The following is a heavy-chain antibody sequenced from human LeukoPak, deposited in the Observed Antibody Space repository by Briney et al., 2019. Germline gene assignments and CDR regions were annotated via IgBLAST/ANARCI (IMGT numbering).Heavy chain of an antibody. CDR1: GYTFTSYG. V-gene: IGHV1-18*01. CDR3: ARVTMVRGVIIGNDDY. J-gene: IGHJ4*02. Sequence: ASVKVSCMASGYTFTSYGISWVRQAPGQGLEWMGWISAYNGNTNYAQKLQGRVTMTTDTSTSTAYMELRSLRSDDTAVYYCARVTMVRGVIIGNDDYWGQGTLVTVSS. D-gene: IGHD3-10*01. CDR2: ISAYNGNT.